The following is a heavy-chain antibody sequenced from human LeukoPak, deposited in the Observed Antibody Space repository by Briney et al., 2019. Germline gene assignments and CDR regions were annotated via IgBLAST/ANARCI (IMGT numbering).Heavy chain of an antibody. J-gene: IGHJ4*02. CDR3: ARCHGDFDC. V-gene: IGHV4-34*01. CDR2: INHTGGT. Sequence: PSETLSLTCAVYGGSFSDYYWSWIRQPPGKGLDWIGEINHTGGTNYNPSLKSRVTISVDTSRKQFSLKLNSVTAADTAVYYCARCHGDFDCWGQGPLVTVSS. CDR1: GGSFSDYY. D-gene: IGHD3-3*01.